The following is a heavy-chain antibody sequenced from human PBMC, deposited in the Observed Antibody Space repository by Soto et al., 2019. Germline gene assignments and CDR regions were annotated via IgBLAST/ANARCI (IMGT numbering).Heavy chain of an antibody. CDR1: GFTFDDYA. Sequence: GGSLRLSCAASGFTFDDYAMHWVRQAPGKGLEWVSGISWNSGSIGYADSVKGRFTISRDNAKNSLYLQMNSLRAEDTALYYCAKDGSTVTTGPFDYWGQGTLVTVSS. D-gene: IGHD4-17*01. CDR3: AKDGSTVTTGPFDY. J-gene: IGHJ4*02. CDR2: ISWNSGSI. V-gene: IGHV3-9*01.